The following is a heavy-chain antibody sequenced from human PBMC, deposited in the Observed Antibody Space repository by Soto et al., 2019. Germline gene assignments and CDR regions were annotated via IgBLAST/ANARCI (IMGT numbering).Heavy chain of an antibody. CDR2: IYYSGST. D-gene: IGHD5-18*01. CDR3: ARAGSFVDTAMVVALDY. J-gene: IGHJ4*02. Sequence: PSETLSLTCTVSGGSVSSGSYYWSWIRQPPGKGLEWIGYIYYSGSTNYNPSLKSRVTISVDTSKNQFSLKLSSVTAADTAVYYCARAGSFVDTAMVVALDYWGQGTLVTVSS. CDR1: GGSVSSGSYY. V-gene: IGHV4-61*01.